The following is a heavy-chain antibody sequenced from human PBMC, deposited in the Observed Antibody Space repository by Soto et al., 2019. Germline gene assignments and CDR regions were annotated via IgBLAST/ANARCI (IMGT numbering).Heavy chain of an antibody. V-gene: IGHV3-15*07. CDR2: IKSKTDGGTT. D-gene: IGHD3-9*01. CDR1: GFTFSNAW. J-gene: IGHJ4*02. Sequence: GGSLRLSCAASGFTFSNAWMNWVRQAPGKGLEWVGRIKSKTDGGTTDYAAPVKGRFTISRDDSKNTLYLQMNSLKTEDTAVYYCTTEIRYFDWLLKPNTDYWGQGTLVTVSS. CDR3: TTEIRYFDWLLKPNTDY.